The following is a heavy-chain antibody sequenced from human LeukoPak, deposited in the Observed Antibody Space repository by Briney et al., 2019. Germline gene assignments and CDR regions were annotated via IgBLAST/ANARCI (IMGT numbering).Heavy chain of an antibody. J-gene: IGHJ5*02. CDR2: ISYDGSNK. V-gene: IGHV3-30*03. Sequence: PGGSLRLSCAASGFTFSSYGMHWVRQAPGKGLEWVAVISYDGSNKYYADSVKGRFTISRDNSKNTLYLQMNSLRAEDTAVYYCARDYYDSSGYYVSWGQGTLVTVSS. CDR3: ARDYYDSSGYYVS. CDR1: GFTFSSYG. D-gene: IGHD3-22*01.